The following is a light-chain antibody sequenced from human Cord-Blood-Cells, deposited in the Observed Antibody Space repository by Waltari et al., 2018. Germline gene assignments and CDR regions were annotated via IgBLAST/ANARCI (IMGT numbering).Light chain of an antibody. V-gene: IGKV3-11*01. CDR1: QSVSSY. Sequence: EIVLTQSPATLSLSPGERATLSCRASQSVSSYLSWYQQKPGQAPRILIYDGSNRSTGIPARFSGSGSGTDVTLTISSLEPEDFAVDYCQQRSNWPRTFGQGTKVEIK. J-gene: IGKJ1*01. CDR3: QQRSNWPRT. CDR2: DGS.